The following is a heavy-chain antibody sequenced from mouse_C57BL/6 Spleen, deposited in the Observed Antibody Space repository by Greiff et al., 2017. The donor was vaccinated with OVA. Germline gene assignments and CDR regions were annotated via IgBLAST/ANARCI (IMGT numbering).Heavy chain of an antibody. J-gene: IGHJ1*03. CDR3: ARHEDGGDYDLWYFDV. V-gene: IGHV1-62-2*01. CDR2: FYPGSGSI. Sequence: QVQLQQSGAELVKPGASVKLSCKASGYTFTEYTIHWVKQRSGQGLEWIGWFYPGSGSIKYNEKFKDKATLTADKYSSTVYMELSRLTSEDSAVYFCARHEDGGDYDLWYFDVWGTGTTVTVSS. CDR1: GYTFTEYT. D-gene: IGHD2-4*01.